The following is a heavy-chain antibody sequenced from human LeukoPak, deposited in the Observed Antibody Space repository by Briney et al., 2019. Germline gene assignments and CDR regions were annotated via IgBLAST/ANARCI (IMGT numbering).Heavy chain of an antibody. CDR3: AKAHSGSYPGAFDI. CDR2: NTENGDNT. Sequence: GGSLRLSCAVSGFTFSSYAMSWVRQAPGKGLEWVSGNTENGDNTYYADSVKGRFTISRANSKNTLYLQMNSLRAGDTAVYYCAKAHSGSYPGAFDIWGQGAMVTVSS. D-gene: IGHD1-26*01. CDR1: GFTFSSYA. V-gene: IGHV3-23*01. J-gene: IGHJ3*02.